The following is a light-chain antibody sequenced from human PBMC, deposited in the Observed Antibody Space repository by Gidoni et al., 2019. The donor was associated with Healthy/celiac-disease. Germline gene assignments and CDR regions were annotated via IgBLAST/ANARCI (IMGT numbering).Light chain of an antibody. V-gene: IGKV3-20*01. CDR2: GAS. Sequence: LRERATLSCRASQSVSSSYLAWYQQKPGQAPRLLIYGASSRSTGIPDRFSGSGSVTDFTLTISRLEPEDFAVYYCQQYGSSPPWTFGQGTKVEIK. J-gene: IGKJ1*01. CDR1: QSVSSSY. CDR3: QQYGSSPPWT.